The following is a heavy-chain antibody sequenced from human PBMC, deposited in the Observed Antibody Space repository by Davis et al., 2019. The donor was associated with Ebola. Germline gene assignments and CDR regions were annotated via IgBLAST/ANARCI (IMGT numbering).Heavy chain of an antibody. Sequence: SETLSLTCAVSGGSISSSNWWSWVRQPPGKGLEWIGEIYHSGSTNCNPSLKSRVTISVDTSKNQFSLKLSSVTAADTAVYYCAREAYYYGMDVWGQGTTVTVSS. J-gene: IGHJ6*02. CDR1: GGSISSSNW. CDR3: AREAYYYGMDV. CDR2: IYHSGST. V-gene: IGHV4-4*02.